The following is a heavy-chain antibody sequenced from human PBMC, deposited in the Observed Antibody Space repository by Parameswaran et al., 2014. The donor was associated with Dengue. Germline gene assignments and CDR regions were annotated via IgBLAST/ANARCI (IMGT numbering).Heavy chain of an antibody. D-gene: IGHD3-10*01. Sequence: WVRQAPGQGLEWMGWISGYKGDTNYAQKLQGRVTLTTETSTNTSYMELRSLISDDTAVYYCARGSRGLDFWDQGTLVTVSS. V-gene: IGHV1-18*01. CDR2: ISGYKGDT. J-gene: IGHJ4*02. CDR3: ARGSRGLDF.